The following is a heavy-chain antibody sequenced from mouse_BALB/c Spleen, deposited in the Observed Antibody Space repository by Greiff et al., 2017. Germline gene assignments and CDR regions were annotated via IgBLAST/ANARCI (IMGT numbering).Heavy chain of an antibody. V-gene: IGHV1-80*01. CDR3: ARKEITGYLDY. CDR2: IYPGDGDT. D-gene: IGHD2-4*01. J-gene: IGHJ2*01. Sequence: QVHVKQSGAELVRPGSSVKISCKASGYAFSSYWMNWVKQRPGQGLEWIGQIYPGDGDTNYNGKFKGKATLTADKSSSTAYMQLSSLTSEDSAVYFCARKEITGYLDYWGQGTTLTVSS. CDR1: GYAFSSYW.